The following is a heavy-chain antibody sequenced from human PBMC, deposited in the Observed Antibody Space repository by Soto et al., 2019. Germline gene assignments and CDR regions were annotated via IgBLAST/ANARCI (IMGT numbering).Heavy chain of an antibody. Sequence: GGSLRLSCVASGFTFSDYAMSWVRQTPGKGLQWISGMSGGAFTTTYADSMKGRFTISRDNSKNTLFLQMNSLRVEDTAIYFCVKETRGFQNGVFDYWGQGALVTVSS. CDR1: GFTFSDYA. V-gene: IGHV3-23*01. D-gene: IGHD2-8*02. CDR2: MSGGAFTT. J-gene: IGHJ4*02. CDR3: VKETRGFQNGVFDY.